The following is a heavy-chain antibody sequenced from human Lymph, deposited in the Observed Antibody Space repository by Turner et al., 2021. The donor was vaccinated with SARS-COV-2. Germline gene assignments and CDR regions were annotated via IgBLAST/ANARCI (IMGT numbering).Heavy chain of an antibody. J-gene: IGHJ4*02. D-gene: IGHD6-19*01. CDR2: ISVYNGNT. CDR1: GYTFTSYG. V-gene: IGHV1-18*01. CDR3: ARFTASIEVTGRYFDY. Sequence: QVQLVQSGAEGKKPGASVKVSCKASGYTFTSYGISWVRQAPGQGLEWMGWISVYNGNTNYAQKLQVRVTMTTDTSTSTAYMELRSLRSDDTAVYYCARFTASIEVTGRYFDYWGQGTLVTVSS.